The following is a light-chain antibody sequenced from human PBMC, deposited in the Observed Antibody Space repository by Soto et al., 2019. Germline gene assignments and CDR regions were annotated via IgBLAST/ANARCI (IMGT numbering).Light chain of an antibody. CDR1: QSVSVNS. J-gene: IGKJ3*01. CDR2: AAS. Sequence: EIVLTQSPGTLSLSPGERATLSCRASQSVSVNSLAWYQQKGGQAPRLLIYAASTRATGVPDRFSGTRSGTDFALTISRLETDDSAVYYCQQYGGSPFTFGPGTKVDIK. V-gene: IGKV3-20*01. CDR3: QQYGGSPFT.